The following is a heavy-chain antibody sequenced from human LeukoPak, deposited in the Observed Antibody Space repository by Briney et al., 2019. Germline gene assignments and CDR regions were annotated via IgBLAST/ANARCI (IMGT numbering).Heavy chain of an antibody. Sequence: GASVTVSCKASGYTFTSYDINWVRQATAQGLEWMGWMNPNSGNTGYAQKFQGRGTMTRNTSISTAFMELSSLRSEDTAVYYCARGRPVYYGSGSYSNYWGQGTLVTVSS. V-gene: IGHV1-8*01. CDR3: ARGRPVYYGSGSYSNY. D-gene: IGHD3-10*01. CDR2: MNPNSGNT. J-gene: IGHJ4*02. CDR1: GYTFTSYD.